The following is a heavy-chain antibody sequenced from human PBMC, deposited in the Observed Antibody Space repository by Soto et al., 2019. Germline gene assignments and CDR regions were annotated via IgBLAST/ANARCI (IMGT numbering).Heavy chain of an antibody. D-gene: IGHD5-12*01. V-gene: IGHV1-69*01. CDR3: AREGVATIIGDYYYYGMDV. CDR1: GGTFSSYA. Sequence: QVQLVQSGAEVKKPGSSVKVSCKASGGTFSSYAISWVRQAPGQGLEWMGGIIPIFGTANYAQKLQGRVTITADESTSTAYMELSSLRSEDTAVYYCAREGVATIIGDYYYYGMDVWGQGTTVTVSS. J-gene: IGHJ6*02. CDR2: IIPIFGTA.